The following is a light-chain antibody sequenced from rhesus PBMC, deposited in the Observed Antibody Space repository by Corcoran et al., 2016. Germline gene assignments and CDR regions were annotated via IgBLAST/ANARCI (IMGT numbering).Light chain of an antibody. J-gene: IGKJ4*01. Sequence: DIQMTQSPSSLSASVGDTVTITCRASQDINSWLAWYQQKAGKAPKLLIYMASSLQSGVPSRFSGSGSGTKFTLTISGLQSEDSATYYCQQYNSSPTFGGGTKVEIK. CDR1: QDINSW. V-gene: IGKV1-22*01. CDR3: QQYNSSPT. CDR2: MAS.